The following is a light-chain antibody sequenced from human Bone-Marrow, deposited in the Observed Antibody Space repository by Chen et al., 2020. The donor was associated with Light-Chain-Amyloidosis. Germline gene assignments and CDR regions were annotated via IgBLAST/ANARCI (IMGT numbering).Light chain of an antibody. J-gene: IGLJ3*02. Sequence: QSALTQPASVSGSPGQSITISCTGTSSDIGGHDFVSWYQQYPGKAPKLLIYEVVIRPSGVSNRFSGSKSGNTASLTVSALQAEAEGTDYCSSYTSTSTLWVFGGGTNLAVL. CDR3: SSYTSTSTLWV. CDR2: EVV. CDR1: SSDIGGHDF. V-gene: IGLV2-14*01.